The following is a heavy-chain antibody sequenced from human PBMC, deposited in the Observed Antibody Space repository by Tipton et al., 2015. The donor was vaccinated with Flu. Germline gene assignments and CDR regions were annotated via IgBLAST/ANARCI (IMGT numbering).Heavy chain of an antibody. J-gene: IGHJ4*02. CDR2: LWYDGSNK. CDR3: AKDGHPSGPYSSGWYYFDY. Sequence: SLRLSCAASGFTFSSYGMHWVRQAPGKGLEWVAVLWYDGSNKYYADSVKGRFTISRDNSKNTLYLQMNSLRAEDTAVYYCAKDGHPSGPYSSGWYYFDYWGQGTLVTVSS. D-gene: IGHD6-19*01. CDR1: GFTFSSYG. V-gene: IGHV3-33*06.